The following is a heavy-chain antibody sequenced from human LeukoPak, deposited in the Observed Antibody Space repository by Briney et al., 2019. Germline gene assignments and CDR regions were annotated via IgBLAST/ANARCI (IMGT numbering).Heavy chain of an antibody. CDR1: GYSISSGDY. CDR2: ISRSGST. CDR3: VIEPADRGVYYFDF. J-gene: IGHJ4*02. V-gene: IGHV4-38-2*02. Sequence: PSETLSLTCTVSGYSISSGDYWGWIRRPPGKGLEWIGSISRSGSTYYNPSLKSRVTISVDTSKNHFSLKLSSVTAADTALYYCVIEPADRGVYYFDFWAREPWSPSPQ. D-gene: IGHD3-10*01.